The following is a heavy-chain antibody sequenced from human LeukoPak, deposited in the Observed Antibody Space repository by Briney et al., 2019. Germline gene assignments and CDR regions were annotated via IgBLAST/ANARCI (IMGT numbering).Heavy chain of an antibody. Sequence: SKTLSLTCAVSGYSISSGYYWGWIRQPPGKGLEWIGSIYHSGSTYYNPSLKSRVTISVDTSKNQFSLKLSSVTAADTAVYYCARRAWGYPGAGVFYFDYWGQGTLVTVSS. V-gene: IGHV4-38-2*01. CDR2: IYHSGST. CDR3: ARRAWGYPGAGVFYFDY. D-gene: IGHD3-16*01. CDR1: GYSISSGYY. J-gene: IGHJ4*02.